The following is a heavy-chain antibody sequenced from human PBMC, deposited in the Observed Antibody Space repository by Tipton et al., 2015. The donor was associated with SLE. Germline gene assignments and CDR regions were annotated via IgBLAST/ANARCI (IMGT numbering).Heavy chain of an antibody. Sequence: LRLSCTVSGGSMNDYYWSWIRQPPGKGLEWIGYIYYTGSSNHNPSLKGRVTMSVDTSKNQFSLSVNSVTAADTAVYYCARSMLTTKRVFDYWGQGTLVTASS. D-gene: IGHD3-16*01. CDR1: GGSMNDYY. J-gene: IGHJ4*02. CDR3: ARSMLTTKRVFDY. CDR2: IYYTGSS. V-gene: IGHV4-59*01.